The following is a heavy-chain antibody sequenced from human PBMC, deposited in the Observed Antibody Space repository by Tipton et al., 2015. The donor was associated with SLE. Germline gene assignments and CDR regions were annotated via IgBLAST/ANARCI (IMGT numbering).Heavy chain of an antibody. Sequence: GLVKPSETLSLTCSVSGGSINVYYWSWVRQPPGKGLEWIGYVSYSGSTNYNPSLQSRVTISGDTSKNQFSLTLNSVTAADTAVYFCARQPYYESPFDYWGQGTLVTVSS. D-gene: IGHD3-22*01. V-gene: IGHV4-59*08. CDR1: GGSINVYY. CDR3: ARQPYYESPFDY. J-gene: IGHJ4*02. CDR2: VSYSGST.